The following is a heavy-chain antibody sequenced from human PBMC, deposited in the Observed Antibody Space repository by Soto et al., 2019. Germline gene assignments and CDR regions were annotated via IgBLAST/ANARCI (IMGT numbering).Heavy chain of an antibody. CDR1: GYSFAGYW. D-gene: IGHD3-22*01. CDR2: IDPSDSQT. V-gene: IGHV5-10-1*01. J-gene: IGHJ4*02. Sequence: GESLKISCKGSGYSFAGYWITWVRRKPGKGLEWMGRIDPSDSQTYYSPSFRGHVTISVTKSITTVFLQWSSLRASDTAMYYCASQIYDSDTGPNFQYYFDSWGQGTLVTVSS. CDR3: ASQIYDSDTGPNFQYYFDS.